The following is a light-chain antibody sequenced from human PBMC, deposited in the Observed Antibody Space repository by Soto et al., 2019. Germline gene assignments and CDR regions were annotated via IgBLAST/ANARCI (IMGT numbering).Light chain of an antibody. J-gene: IGKJ1*01. CDR2: GAS. CDR3: QQYGSSPRT. Sequence: EIVFTQSPGTMSLSPGERATLSCRASQSVSSSYLAWYQQKPCQAPRLLIYGASSRATGIPDRFSGSGSGTDFTLTISRLDPEDLAVYYCQQYGSSPRTFGKGTKGEIK. V-gene: IGKV3-20*01. CDR1: QSVSSSY.